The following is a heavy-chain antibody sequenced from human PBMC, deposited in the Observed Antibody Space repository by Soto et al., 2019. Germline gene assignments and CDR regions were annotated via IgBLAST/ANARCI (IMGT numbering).Heavy chain of an antibody. CDR3: ARDALWCGELHHYNYYGMDV. V-gene: IGHV3-30-3*01. D-gene: IGHD3-10*01. CDR1: GFTFSSYA. Sequence: GGSLRLSCAASGFTFSSYAMHWVRQAPGKGLEWVAVISYDGSNRYYADSVKGRFTISRDNSKNTRYLQMNSLRAEDTAVYYCARDALWCGELHHYNYYGMDVWGQGITVTVTS. J-gene: IGHJ6*01. CDR2: ISYDGSNR.